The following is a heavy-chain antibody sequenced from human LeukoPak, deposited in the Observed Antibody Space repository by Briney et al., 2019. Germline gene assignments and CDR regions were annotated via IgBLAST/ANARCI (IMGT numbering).Heavy chain of an antibody. CDR2: MNPNSGNT. CDR3: AREGMTTEYFDY. D-gene: IGHD4-11*01. J-gene: IGHJ4*02. CDR1: GYTFTSYD. V-gene: IGHV1-8*03. Sequence: ASVKVSCKASGYTFTSYDINWVRQATGQGLEWMGWMNPNSGNTGYAQKFQGRVTITRNTSISTAYMELSSLRSEDTAVYYCAREGMTTEYFDYWGQGTLVTVSS.